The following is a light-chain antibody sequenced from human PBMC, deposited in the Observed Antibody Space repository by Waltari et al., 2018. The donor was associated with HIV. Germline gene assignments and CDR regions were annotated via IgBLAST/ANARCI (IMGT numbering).Light chain of an antibody. J-gene: IGKJ1*01. CDR2: GAS. V-gene: IGKV3-20*01. CDR1: QCVSSRS. CDR3: QQYGASPRT. Sequence: ELVLTPSPGPLSLSLGERATLPCRASQCVSSRSLAWYQQRPGQAPRLLISGASSRATGIPDRFSGSGSGTDFTLTISRLEPEDFAVYYCQQYGASPRTFGQGTKVEIK.